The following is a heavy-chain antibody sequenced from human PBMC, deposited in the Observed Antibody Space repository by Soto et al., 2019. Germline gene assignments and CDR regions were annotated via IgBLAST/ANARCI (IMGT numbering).Heavy chain of an antibody. CDR2: TYYRSKWYN. J-gene: IGHJ6*03. D-gene: IGHD6-13*01. CDR3: ARGGAAGTEDYYYYYYMDV. CDR1: GDSVSSNSAA. V-gene: IGHV6-1*01. Sequence: SQTLSLTCAISGDSVSSNSAAWNWIRQSPSRGLEWLGRTYYRSKWYNDYAVSVKSRITINPDTSKNQFSLQLNSVTPEDTAVYYCARGGAAGTEDYYYYYYMDVWGKGTTVTVSS.